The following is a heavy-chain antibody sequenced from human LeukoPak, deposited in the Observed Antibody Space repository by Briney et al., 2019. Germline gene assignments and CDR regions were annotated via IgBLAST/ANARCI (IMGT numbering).Heavy chain of an antibody. CDR1: GGSISSYS. CDR2: IYYSGST. CDR3: ARLDNWSDPPDY. D-gene: IGHD1-1*01. Sequence: SETLSLTCTVSGGSISSYSWSWIRQPPGKGLEWIGYIYYSGSTNYNPSLKSRVAVSVDTSKNQFSLNLSSVTAADTAVYYCARLDNWSDPPDYWGQGTLVTVSS. V-gene: IGHV4-59*01. J-gene: IGHJ4*02.